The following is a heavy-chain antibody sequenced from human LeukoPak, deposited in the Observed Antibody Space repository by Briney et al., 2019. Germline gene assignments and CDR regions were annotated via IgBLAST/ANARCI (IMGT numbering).Heavy chain of an antibody. CDR2: IKLEGSET. Sequence: GGSLRLPCALCVHLHRLYWARCARQAPERGRECVAYIKLEGSETYYVDSSKGRFNVSRDNAKNLQHLQMNSLRAEDTAVYYCAREGRILPAYYIQSFLDYWGQGTLVTVSS. V-gene: IGHV3-7*01. J-gene: IGHJ4*02. D-gene: IGHD3-9*01. CDR3: AREGRILPAYYIQSFLDY. CDR1: VHLHRLYW.